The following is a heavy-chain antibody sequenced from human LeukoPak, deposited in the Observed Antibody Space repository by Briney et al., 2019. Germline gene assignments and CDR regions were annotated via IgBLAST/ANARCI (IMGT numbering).Heavy chain of an antibody. Sequence: ASVKVSCKASGYTFTSYYMHWVRQAPGHGLEWMGIINPRGGSTSYAQKFQGRVTMTRDTSTSTVYMELSSLRSEDTAVYYCASGEYCSSTSCSPRIDAFDIWGQGTMVTVSS. V-gene: IGHV1-46*01. CDR2: INPRGGST. CDR3: ASGEYCSSTSCSPRIDAFDI. CDR1: GYTFTSYY. J-gene: IGHJ3*02. D-gene: IGHD2-2*01.